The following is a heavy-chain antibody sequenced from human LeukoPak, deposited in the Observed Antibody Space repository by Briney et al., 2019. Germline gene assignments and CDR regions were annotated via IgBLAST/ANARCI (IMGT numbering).Heavy chain of an antibody. V-gene: IGHV3-23*01. D-gene: IGHD6-6*01. J-gene: IGHJ4*02. Sequence: GGSLRLSCAASGFTFDSYAMGWVRRAPGRGLEWVSAISGSATGTYYADSVKGRFTISRDNSKKTLHLQMNSLRAEDTAIYYCAKSGEYSSSSAPYSYFDYWGQGTLVTVSS. CDR2: ISGSATGT. CDR1: GFTFDSYA. CDR3: AKSGEYSSSSAPYSYFDY.